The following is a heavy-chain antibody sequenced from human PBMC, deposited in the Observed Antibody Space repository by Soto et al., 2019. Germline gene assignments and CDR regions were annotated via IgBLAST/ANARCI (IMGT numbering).Heavy chain of an antibody. CDR2: IRSKANRYAT. CDR3: TNPQLYYGMDV. V-gene: IGHV3-73*02. CDR1: GFTFSGSA. J-gene: IGHJ6*02. D-gene: IGHD5-18*01. Sequence: EVQLVESGGGLVQPGGSLKLSCAASGFTFSGSAMHWVRQASGKGLEWVGRIRSKANRYATAYAASVKGRFTISRDDSKNTAYLQMNSLKTEDTAVYYCTNPQLYYGMDVWGQGTTVTVSS.